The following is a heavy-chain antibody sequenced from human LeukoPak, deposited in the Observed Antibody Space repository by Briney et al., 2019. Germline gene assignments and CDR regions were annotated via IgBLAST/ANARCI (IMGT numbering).Heavy chain of an antibody. J-gene: IGHJ3*02. D-gene: IGHD2-2*01. V-gene: IGHV3-30-3*01. Sequence: GRSLRLSCAASGFTFSSYAMHWVRQAPGKGLEWVAVISYDGSNKYYADSVKGRFTISRDNSKNTLYLQMNSLRAEDTAVYYCARVDSTVGDAFDIWGQGTMVTVSS. CDR2: ISYDGSNK. CDR1: GFTFSSYA. CDR3: ARVDSTVGDAFDI.